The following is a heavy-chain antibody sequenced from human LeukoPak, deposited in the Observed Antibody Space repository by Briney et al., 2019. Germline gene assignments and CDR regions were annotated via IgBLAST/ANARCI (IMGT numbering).Heavy chain of an antibody. CDR1: GGSISSYD. J-gene: IGHJ4*02. Sequence: PSETLSLTCTVSGGSISSYDWSWIRQPPGKGLEWIGYIYYSGCTNYNPSLKSRVTISVDTSKNQFSLKLSSVTAADTAVYYCARSLELRYFDYWGQGTLVTVSS. CDR2: IYYSGCT. V-gene: IGHV4-59*12. D-gene: IGHD1-26*01. CDR3: ARSLELRYFDY.